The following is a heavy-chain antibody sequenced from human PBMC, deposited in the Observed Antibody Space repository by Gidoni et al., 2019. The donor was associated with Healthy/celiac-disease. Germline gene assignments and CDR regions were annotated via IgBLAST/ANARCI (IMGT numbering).Heavy chain of an antibody. J-gene: IGHJ4*02. Sequence: EVQLLESGGGLVQPGGSLRLSCAASGFTFSSYAMSWFRQAPGKGLEWVSAIRGSGGSTYYADSVKGRFTISRDNSKNTLYLQMNSLRAEETAVYYCAKPAGYSSSSELLWGQGTLVTVSS. CDR2: IRGSGGST. CDR1: GFTFSSYA. V-gene: IGHV3-23*01. CDR3: AKPAGYSSSSELL. D-gene: IGHD6-6*01.